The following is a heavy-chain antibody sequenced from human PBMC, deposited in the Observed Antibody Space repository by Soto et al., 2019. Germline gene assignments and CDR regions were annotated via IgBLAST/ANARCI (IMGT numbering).Heavy chain of an antibody. CDR1: GYTFTSYG. CDR3: ARSALGGAATDHNWFDP. J-gene: IGHJ5*02. CDR2: ISAYNGNT. Sequence: ASVKASCKASGYTFTSYGISWVRQAPGQGLEWMGWISAYNGNTNYAQKLQGRVTMTTDTSTSTAYMELRSLRSDDTAVYYCARSALGGAATDHNWFDPWGQGTLVTVSS. D-gene: IGHD4-17*01. V-gene: IGHV1-18*01.